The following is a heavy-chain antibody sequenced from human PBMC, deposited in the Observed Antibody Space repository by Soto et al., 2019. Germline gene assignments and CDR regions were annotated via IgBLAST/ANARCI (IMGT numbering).Heavy chain of an antibody. CDR3: ARGDSTTHGDSFDI. J-gene: IGHJ3*02. V-gene: IGHV4-59*01. D-gene: IGHD6-13*01. CDR1: GGAISFYN. CDR2: SYSSGST. Sequence: SETLSLTCTVSGGAISFYNWNWIRQSPGKGLEWIGYSYSSGSTNYNPSLKSRVTISVDTPKNQFSLQLTYVTAADTAVYYCARGDSTTHGDSFDIWCQGTMVTVSS.